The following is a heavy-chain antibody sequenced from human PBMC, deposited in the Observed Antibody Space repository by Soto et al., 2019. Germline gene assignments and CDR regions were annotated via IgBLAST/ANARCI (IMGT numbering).Heavy chain of an antibody. Sequence: SETLSLTCTVSGGSISSYYWSWIRQPPGKGLEWIGYIYYSGSTNYNPSLKSRVTISVDTSKNQFSLKLSSVTAADTAVYYCARGNIVVVPAAPLDAFDIWGQGTMVTVSS. J-gene: IGHJ3*02. CDR2: IYYSGST. D-gene: IGHD2-2*01. CDR1: GGSISSYY. CDR3: ARGNIVVVPAAPLDAFDI. V-gene: IGHV4-59*01.